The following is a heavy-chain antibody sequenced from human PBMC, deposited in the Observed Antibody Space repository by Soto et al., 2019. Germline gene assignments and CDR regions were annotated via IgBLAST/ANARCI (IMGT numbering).Heavy chain of an antibody. CDR3: ARETEDFGKIYYCAY. J-gene: IGHJ4*02. V-gene: IGHV3-33*01. CDR1: GFTFSSYG. D-gene: IGHD3-16*01. Sequence: QVQLVESGGGVVQPGRSLRLSCAASGFTFSSYGMHWVRQAPGKGLEWVAVIWYDGSNKYYADSVKGRFTISRDNSKNTLYLQMNSQRAKDAAVSFCARETEDFGKIYYCAYGGKGTLVTFSS. CDR2: IWYDGSNK.